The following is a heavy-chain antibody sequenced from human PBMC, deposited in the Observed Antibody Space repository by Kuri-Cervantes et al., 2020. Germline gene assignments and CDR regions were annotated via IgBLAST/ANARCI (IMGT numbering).Heavy chain of an antibody. CDR1: GGSFSGYY. V-gene: IGHV4-59*01. CDR3: AREFFSNYDPATPDYYYYYMDV. J-gene: IGHJ6*03. CDR2: IYYSGST. Sequence: SETLSLTCAVYGGSFSGYYWSWIRQPPGKGLEWIGYIYYSGSTNYNPSLKSRVTISVDTSKNQFSLKLSSVTAADTAVYYCAREFFSNYDPATPDYYYYYMDVWGKGTTVTVSS. D-gene: IGHD4-11*01.